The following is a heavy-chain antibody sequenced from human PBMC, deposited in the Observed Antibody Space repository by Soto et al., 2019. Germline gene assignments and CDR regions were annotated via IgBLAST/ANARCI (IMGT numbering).Heavy chain of an antibody. CDR1: GFTFSSYA. D-gene: IGHD2-21*02. CDR2: ISYDGSNK. J-gene: IGHJ6*02. Sequence: GSLRLSCAASGFTFSSYAMHWVRQAPGKGLEWVAVISYDGSNKYYADSVKGRFTISRDNSKNTLYLQMNSLRAEDTAVYYCARVYKSSKAYCGGDCYVYYYYYGMDVWGQGTTVTVSS. CDR3: ARVYKSSKAYCGGDCYVYYYYYGMDV. V-gene: IGHV3-30-3*01.